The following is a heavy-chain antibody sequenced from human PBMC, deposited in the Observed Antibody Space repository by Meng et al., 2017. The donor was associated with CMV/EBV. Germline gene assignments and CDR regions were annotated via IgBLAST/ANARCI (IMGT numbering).Heavy chain of an antibody. D-gene: IGHD1-26*01. CDR3: ARSAGTRYYYYGMDV. J-gene: IGHJ6*02. V-gene: IGHV4-59*01. Sequence: GSLRLSCTVSGGSISSYYWSWIRQPPGKGLEWIGYIYYSGSTNYNPSLKSRVTISVDTSKNQFSLKLSFVTAADTAVYYCARSAGTRYYYYGMDVWGQGTTVTVSS. CDR1: GGSISSYY. CDR2: IYYSGST.